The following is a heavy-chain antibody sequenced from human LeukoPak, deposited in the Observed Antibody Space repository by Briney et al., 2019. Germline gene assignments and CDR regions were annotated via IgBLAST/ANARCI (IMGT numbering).Heavy chain of an antibody. Sequence: ASVKVSCKASGYSFSSYAISWVRQAPGQGLEWMGWISVYNGNTNYAQKVQGRVTMTTDTSTNTAYMELRSLRSDDTAVYYCARDRGISVVEYMDVWGKGTTATISS. CDR2: ISVYNGNT. V-gene: IGHV1-18*01. CDR1: GYSFSSYA. J-gene: IGHJ6*03. CDR3: ARDRGISVVEYMDV. D-gene: IGHD2-15*01.